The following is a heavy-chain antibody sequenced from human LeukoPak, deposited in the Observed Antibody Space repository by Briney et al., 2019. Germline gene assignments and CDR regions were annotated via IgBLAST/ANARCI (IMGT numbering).Heavy chain of an antibody. CDR1: GFTFSSYG. CDR3: ASDSPYYGVDV. Sequence: GRSLRLSCAASGFTFSSYGMHWVRQVPGKGLLWVSRINSDGSATIYADSVRGRFTISRDNAKNTLYLQMSGLRVEDTAVYHCASDSPYYGVDVWGQGTTVTVSS. J-gene: IGHJ6*02. V-gene: IGHV3-74*01. CDR2: INSDGSAT.